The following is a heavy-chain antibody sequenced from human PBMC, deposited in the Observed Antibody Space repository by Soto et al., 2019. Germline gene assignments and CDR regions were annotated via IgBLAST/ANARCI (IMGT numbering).Heavy chain of an antibody. D-gene: IGHD3-22*01. CDR2: ISGSGGST. J-gene: IGHJ4*02. V-gene: IGHV3-23*01. CDR3: AKRDSSGYYLDY. CDR1: GFTFSSYA. Sequence: EVQLLESGGGLVQPGGSLRLSCAASGFTFSSYAMSWVRQAPGKGLEWVSAISGSGGSTYYADSVKGRFTISRDNSKNTRYLQMNSLRAEDTAVYYCAKRDSSGYYLDYWGQGTLVTVSS.